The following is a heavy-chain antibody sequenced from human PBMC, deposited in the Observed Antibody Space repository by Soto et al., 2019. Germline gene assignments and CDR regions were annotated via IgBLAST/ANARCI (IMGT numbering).Heavy chain of an antibody. J-gene: IGHJ6*02. CDR2: IDPSDSYT. CDR3: ARHALPGGIAVAYGMDV. Sequence: PGEPLKISCKGSGYSFTSYWISWVRQMPGQGLEWMGRIDPSDSYTNYSPSFQGHVTISADKSISTAYLQWSSLKASDTAMYYCARHALPGGIAVAYGMDVWGQGTTVTVSS. V-gene: IGHV5-10-1*01. CDR1: GYSFTSYW. D-gene: IGHD6-19*01.